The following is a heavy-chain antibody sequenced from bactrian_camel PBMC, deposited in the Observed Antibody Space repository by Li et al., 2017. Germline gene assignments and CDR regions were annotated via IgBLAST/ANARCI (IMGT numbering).Heavy chain of an antibody. Sequence: HVQLVESGGGSVQAGESLRLSCIASGFWFEDSHMGWYRQGPGNPCEMVSVISDVGRTIYTDSVKGRFTISRDNAKNTIYLQMNSLNPEDTAMYYCAAKPILSLLPCGVSKPADFGYWGQGTQVTVS. V-gene: IGHV3S53*01. CDR1: GFWFEDSH. CDR2: ISDVGRT. D-gene: IGHD7*01. J-gene: IGHJ6*01. CDR3: AAKPILSLLPCGVSKPADFGY.